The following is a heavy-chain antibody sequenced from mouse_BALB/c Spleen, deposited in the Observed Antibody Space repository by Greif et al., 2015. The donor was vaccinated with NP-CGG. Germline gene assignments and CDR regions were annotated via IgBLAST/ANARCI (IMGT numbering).Heavy chain of an antibody. CDR1: GFSLTSYG. CDR3: ASYGNYQGFAY. V-gene: IGHV2-9*02. D-gene: IGHD2-1*01. Sequence: VMLVESGPGLVAPSQSLSITCTVSGFSLTSYGVHWVRQPPGKGLEWLGVIWAGGSTNYNSALMSRLSISKDNSKSQVFLKMNSLQTDDTAMYYCASYGNYQGFAYWGQGTLVTVSA. J-gene: IGHJ3*01. CDR2: IWAGGST.